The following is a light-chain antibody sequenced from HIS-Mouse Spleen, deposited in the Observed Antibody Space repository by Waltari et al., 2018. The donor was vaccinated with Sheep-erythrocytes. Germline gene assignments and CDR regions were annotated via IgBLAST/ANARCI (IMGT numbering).Light chain of an antibody. CDR2: AAS. CDR3: LQDYNYPWT. Sequence: AIQMTQSPSSLSASVGDRVTITCRASQGIRNDLGWYQQKPGKASKLLVYAASRLQSWVPSRFSGSGSGTDFTLTISSLQPEDFATYDCLQDYNYPWTFGQGTKVEIK. CDR1: QGIRND. V-gene: IGKV1-6*01. J-gene: IGKJ1*01.